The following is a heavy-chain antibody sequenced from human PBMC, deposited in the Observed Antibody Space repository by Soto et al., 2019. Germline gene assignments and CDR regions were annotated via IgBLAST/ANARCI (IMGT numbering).Heavy chain of an antibody. V-gene: IGHV4-30-2*01. D-gene: IGHD3-10*01. CDR2: IYHSGGI. Sequence: QVQLQESGSGVLKPSETLSLTCAVSGDSITSGDYSWSWIRQPPGKGLEWIGYIYHSGGIYYNPSLKSRVSMSVDRSKNLFSLRMRSVTAADTAIYFCARLVYDTRLNYMYFDFWGQGTLVTVSS. CDR3: ARLVYDTRLNYMYFDF. J-gene: IGHJ4*02. CDR1: GDSITSGDYS.